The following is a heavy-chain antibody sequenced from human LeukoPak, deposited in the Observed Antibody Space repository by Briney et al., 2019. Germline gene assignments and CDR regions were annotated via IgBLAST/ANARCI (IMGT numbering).Heavy chain of an antibody. CDR3: ARDDYGDYGLDY. D-gene: IGHD4-17*01. J-gene: IGHJ4*02. Sequence: SETLSLTCTVSGGSVSSGSYYWSWIRQPPGKGLEWIGYIYYSGSTYYNPSLKSRVTISVDTSKNQFSLKLSSVTAADTAVYYCARDDYGDYGLDYWGQGTLVTVSS. CDR1: GGSVSSGSYY. V-gene: IGHV4-31*03. CDR2: IYYSGST.